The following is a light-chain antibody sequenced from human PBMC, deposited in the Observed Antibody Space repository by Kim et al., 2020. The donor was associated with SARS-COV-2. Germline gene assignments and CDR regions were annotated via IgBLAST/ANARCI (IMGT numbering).Light chain of an antibody. CDR1: QGISIY. Sequence: DIQLTQSPSLLSASIGDTVTITCRASQGISIYLAWYQQKPGNAPKLLIFPASILQSGVPSRFSGSGSGTEFTLTISSLQPEDFATYSCLQLYGYPLTFGGGTKVDIK. CDR2: PAS. CDR3: LQLYGYPLT. V-gene: IGKV1-9*01. J-gene: IGKJ4*01.